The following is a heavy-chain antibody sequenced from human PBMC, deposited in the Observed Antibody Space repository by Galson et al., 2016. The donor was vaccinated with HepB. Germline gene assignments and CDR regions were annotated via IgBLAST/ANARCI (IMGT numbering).Heavy chain of an antibody. CDR1: GFTFRDYY. V-gene: IGHV3-11*06. Sequence: SLRLSCAASGFTFRDYYMSWIRQAPGKGLEWVSCISSSSGYRKYADSVEGRFTIARDNAKNSRCLQMNSLRSEDTAVYYCARVRYTYDYVPFDHWGPVTLVTVSS. CDR2: ISSSSGYR. D-gene: IGHD5-18*01. CDR3: ARVRYTYDYVPFDH. J-gene: IGHJ4*02.